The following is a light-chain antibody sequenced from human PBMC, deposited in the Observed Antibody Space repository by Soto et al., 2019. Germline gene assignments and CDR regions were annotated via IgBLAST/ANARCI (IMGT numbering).Light chain of an antibody. CDR3: QQYNNWPYT. CDR2: RAS. Sequence: EIVMTQSPATLSVSQGGSATLSCRASQHVSSNFAWYRQKPGQAPTLLIYRASTRATGIPARFSGSGSGTEFTLAISSLQSEDFAVYYCQQYNNWPYTFGQGTKLELK. CDR1: QHVSSN. V-gene: IGKV3-15*01. J-gene: IGKJ2*01.